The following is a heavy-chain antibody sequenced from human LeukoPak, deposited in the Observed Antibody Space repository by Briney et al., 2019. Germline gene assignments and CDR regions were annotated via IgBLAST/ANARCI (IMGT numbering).Heavy chain of an antibody. CDR1: GGSISTYY. V-gene: IGHV4-59*12. CDR2: IYYTGST. D-gene: IGHD5-12*01. CDR3: ARGRLFSGYRGNVGHEDFDY. Sequence: SETLSLTCSVSGGSISTYYWSWIRQPPGKGLEWIGYIYYTGSTNYNPSLKSRVTISVDTSKNQFSLKLSSVTAADTAVYYCARGRLFSGYRGNVGHEDFDYWGQGSLVTVSS. J-gene: IGHJ4*02.